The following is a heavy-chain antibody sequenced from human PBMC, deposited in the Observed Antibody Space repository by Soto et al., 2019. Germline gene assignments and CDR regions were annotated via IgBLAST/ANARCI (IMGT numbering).Heavy chain of an antibody. CDR3: ARSGRRVLRFLELSYYFDY. J-gene: IGHJ4*02. V-gene: IGHV4-34*01. CDR2: INHSGST. Sequence: SETLSLTCAVYGGSFSGYYWSWIRQPPGKGPEWIGEINHSGSTNYNPSLKSRVTISVDTSKNQFSLKLSSVTAADTAVYYCARSGRRVLRFLELSYYFDYWGQGTLVTVSS. D-gene: IGHD3-3*01. CDR1: GGSFSGYY.